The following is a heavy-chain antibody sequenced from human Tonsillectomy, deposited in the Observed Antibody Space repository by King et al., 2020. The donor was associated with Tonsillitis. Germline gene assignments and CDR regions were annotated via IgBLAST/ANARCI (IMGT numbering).Heavy chain of an antibody. CDR1: GFTFNNYV. D-gene: IGHD4-17*01. J-gene: IGHJ5*02. CDR3: AKLDYVAFFDP. CDR2: IYSDGSDT. V-gene: IGHV3-23*03. Sequence: VQLVESGGGLVQPGGSLRLSCAASGFTFNNYVMTWVRQAPGKGLEWRSIIYSDGSDTFYADSVKGRFTISRDNSKNILYLQMNSLRAEDTAVYYCAKLDYVAFFDPWGQGTLVTVSS.